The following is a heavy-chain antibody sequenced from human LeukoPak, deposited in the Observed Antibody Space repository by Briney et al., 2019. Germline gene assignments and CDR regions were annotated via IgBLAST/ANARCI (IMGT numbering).Heavy chain of an antibody. D-gene: IGHD1-26*01. Sequence: SGHALVKPTQPLTLTFTFSGFSLSPSGMCVGWIRQPPGKALEWLARIDWDDDKYYSTSLKTRLTISKDTSKNQVVLTMTNMDPVDTATYYCARPASGSYYSFDYWGQGTLVTVSS. CDR2: IDWDDDK. J-gene: IGHJ4*02. V-gene: IGHV2-70*11. CDR3: ARPASGSYYSFDY. CDR1: GFSLSPSGMC.